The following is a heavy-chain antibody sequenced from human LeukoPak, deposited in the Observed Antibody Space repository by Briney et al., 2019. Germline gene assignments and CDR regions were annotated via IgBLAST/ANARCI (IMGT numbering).Heavy chain of an antibody. Sequence: SETLSLTCSVSGGSISNSPYFWGWIRQPPGKGLEWIGTIYYSGTTSYKPSLKSRLTISVDTSENQFSLKLSSVTAADTAVYYCARVGGAWGDNIKIYYYYMDVWGRGTTVTVSS. CDR1: GGSISNSPYF. CDR2: IYYSGTT. J-gene: IGHJ6*03. CDR3: ARVGGAWGDNIKIYYYYMDV. D-gene: IGHD7-27*01. V-gene: IGHV4-39*01.